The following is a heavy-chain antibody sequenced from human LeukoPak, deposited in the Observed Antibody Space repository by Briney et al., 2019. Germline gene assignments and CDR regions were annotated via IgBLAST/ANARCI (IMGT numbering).Heavy chain of an antibody. CDR3: ARSLYDYGYYYYMDV. CDR1: RGSITSSSYY. CDR2: IHYSGSA. J-gene: IGHJ6*03. Sequence: SETLSLTCTVSRGSITSSSYYWGWVRQPPGKGLECIGSIHYSGSAYYNPSLKSRVTISVDTSKNQFSLKLSSVTAADTAVYYCARSLYDYGYYYYMDVWGKGTTVTVSS. D-gene: IGHD4/OR15-4a*01. V-gene: IGHV4-39*01.